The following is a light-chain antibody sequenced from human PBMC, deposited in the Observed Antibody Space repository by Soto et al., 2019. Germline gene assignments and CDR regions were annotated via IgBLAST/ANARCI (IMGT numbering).Light chain of an antibody. CDR3: QQYGSSPTT. V-gene: IGKV3-20*01. Sequence: EIVLTQSPGTLSLSPGERATLSCRASQSVSSSYLAWYQQKPGQAPRLLIYGASSRATGIPDRFSGSGSGTDFTLTISRLEPEDFSVYYCQQYGSSPTTFGPGTRPEIK. CDR1: QSVSSSY. CDR2: GAS. J-gene: IGKJ5*01.